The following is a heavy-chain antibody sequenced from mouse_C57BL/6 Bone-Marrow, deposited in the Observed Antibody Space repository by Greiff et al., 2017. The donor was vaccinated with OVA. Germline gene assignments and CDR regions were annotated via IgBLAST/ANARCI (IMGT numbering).Heavy chain of an antibody. Sequence: VQLKESGAELVRPGASVKLSCTASGFNIKDDYMHWVKQRPEQGLEWIGWIDPENGDTEYASKFQGKATITADTSSNTASLQLSSLTSEATAVYYCTTDGPWFAYWGQGTLVTVSA. CDR1: GFNIKDDY. CDR3: TTDGPWFAY. J-gene: IGHJ3*01. V-gene: IGHV14-4*01. CDR2: IDPENGDT. D-gene: IGHD2-3*01.